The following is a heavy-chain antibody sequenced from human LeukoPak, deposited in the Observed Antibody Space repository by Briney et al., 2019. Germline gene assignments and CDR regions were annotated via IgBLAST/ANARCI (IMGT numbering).Heavy chain of an antibody. CDR1: GFTFSSYA. D-gene: IGHD6-13*01. CDR2: IGAGGPFT. Sequence: GGSLRLSCTASGFTFSSYAMNWVPQAPGKGLEGVSGIGAGGPFTYYADSVKGRLPLFRDNSKNTLYLQMNSLRAEDTAVYYCARVKYRGYSSSSNDYWGQGTLVTVSS. CDR3: ARVKYRGYSSSSNDY. J-gene: IGHJ4*02. V-gene: IGHV3-23*01.